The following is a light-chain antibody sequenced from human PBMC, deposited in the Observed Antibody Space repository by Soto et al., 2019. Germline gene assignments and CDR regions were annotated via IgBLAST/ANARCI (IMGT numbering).Light chain of an antibody. Sequence: QSALTQPASVSGSPGQSITISCTGTSSDVGGYKYVSWYQQHPGKAPKVLIYEVSNRPSGVSNRFSGSKSGNTAALTISGLQAEDEADYYCSSYTSSSTVVFGGGTKL. CDR1: SSDVGGYKY. CDR3: SSYTSSSTVV. CDR2: EVS. V-gene: IGLV2-14*01. J-gene: IGLJ3*02.